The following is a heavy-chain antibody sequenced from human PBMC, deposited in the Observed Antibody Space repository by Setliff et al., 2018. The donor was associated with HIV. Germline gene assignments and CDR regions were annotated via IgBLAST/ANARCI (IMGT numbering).Heavy chain of an antibody. D-gene: IGHD4-17*01. Sequence: ASVKVSCKASGYTFTNYAINWVRQAPGQGLEWMGWINTDTGNPTYAQGFTGRFVFSLDTSVNTAYLQISSLKTEDSAVYYCARDHDYGDLSRNWFYMDVWGKGTTVTVSS. CDR1: GYTFTNYA. CDR2: INTDTGNP. J-gene: IGHJ6*03. CDR3: ARDHDYGDLSRNWFYMDV. V-gene: IGHV7-4-1*02.